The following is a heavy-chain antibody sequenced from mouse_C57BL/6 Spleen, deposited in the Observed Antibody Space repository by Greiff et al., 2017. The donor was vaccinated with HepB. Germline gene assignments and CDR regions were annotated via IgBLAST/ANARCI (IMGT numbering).Heavy chain of an antibody. J-gene: IGHJ2*01. D-gene: IGHD1-1*01. CDR3: ARSDSHYYGSSHY. V-gene: IGHV1-82*01. CDR1: GYAFSSSW. CDR2: IYPGDGDT. Sequence: VKLMESGPELVKPGASVKISCKASGYAFSSSWMNWVKQRPGKGLEWIGRIYPGDGDTNYNGKFKGKATLTADKSSSTAYMQLSSLTSEDSAVYFCARSDSHYYGSSHYWGQGTTLTVSS.